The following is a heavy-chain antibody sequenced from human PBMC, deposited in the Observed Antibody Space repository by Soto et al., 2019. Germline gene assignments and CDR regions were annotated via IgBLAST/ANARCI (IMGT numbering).Heavy chain of an antibody. J-gene: IGHJ4*02. CDR3: AGTNDTSDDYPYYFDY. D-gene: IGHD3-22*01. V-gene: IGHV1-69*01. CDR1: GGNSIDYA. CDR2: IIPIIATA. Sequence: QVQLVQSGAEVKKPGSSVRVSCEASGGNSIDYAFSWVRQAPGQGLEWMGGIIPIIATADYAQKFQGRVTITADESTRTAYMEVTSLTSEDTAVYFCAGTNDTSDDYPYYFDYWGQGTPVTVSS.